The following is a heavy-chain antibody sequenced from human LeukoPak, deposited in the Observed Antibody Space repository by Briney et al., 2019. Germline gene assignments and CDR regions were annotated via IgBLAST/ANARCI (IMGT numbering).Heavy chain of an antibody. CDR3: ARLGYSTGWPYYYFGMDV. Sequence: GGSLRLSCAASGFTFSDYYMSWIRQAPGKGLEWVSYISSSGSTIYYADSVKGRFTISRDNAKNSLYLQMNSLRAEDTAVYYCARLGYSTGWPYYYFGMDVWGQGTAVTVSS. D-gene: IGHD6-19*01. CDR2: ISSSGSTI. V-gene: IGHV3-11*01. CDR1: GFTFSDYY. J-gene: IGHJ6*02.